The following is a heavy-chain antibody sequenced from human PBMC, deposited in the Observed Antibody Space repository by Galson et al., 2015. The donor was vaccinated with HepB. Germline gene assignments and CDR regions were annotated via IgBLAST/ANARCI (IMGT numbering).Heavy chain of an antibody. Sequence: QSGAEVKKPGESLKISCKASGGAFSTYAISWVRQAPGQGLEWMGGIVPISGTANYAQNFQGRVTINADESTTTAYMELNSLRSDDTAVYYCARGVSSGWPFDSWGQGTLVTVSS. CDR3: ARGVSSGWPFDS. D-gene: IGHD6-19*01. V-gene: IGHV1-69*01. J-gene: IGHJ4*02. CDR2: IVPISGTA. CDR1: GGAFSTYA.